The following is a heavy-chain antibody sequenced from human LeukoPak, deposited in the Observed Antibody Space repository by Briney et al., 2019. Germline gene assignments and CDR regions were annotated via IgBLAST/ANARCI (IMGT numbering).Heavy chain of an antibody. CDR1: GFTFSSYA. D-gene: IGHD1-26*01. CDR3: ARDQRGSYYGFFDY. Sequence: GGSLRLSCAASGFTFSSYAMSWVRQAPGKGLEWVSAISGSGGSTYYADSVKGRFTISRDNSKNTLYLQMNSLRAEDTAVYYCARDQRGSYYGFFDYWGQGTLVTVSS. V-gene: IGHV3-23*01. J-gene: IGHJ4*02. CDR2: ISGSGGST.